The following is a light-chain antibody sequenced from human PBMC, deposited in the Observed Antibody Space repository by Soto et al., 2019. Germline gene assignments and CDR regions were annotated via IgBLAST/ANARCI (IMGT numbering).Light chain of an antibody. CDR2: GNT. CDR3: QSYDSSLSGVV. CDR1: SSNIGAGYD. V-gene: IGLV1-40*01. Sequence: QSVLTQPPSVSGAPGQRVTISCTGSSSNIGAGYDVHWYHQLPGTAPKLLIYGNTNRPSGVPDRFSGYKSGTSASLAITGLQAEDEADYYCQSYDSSLSGVVFGGGTKLTVL. J-gene: IGLJ2*01.